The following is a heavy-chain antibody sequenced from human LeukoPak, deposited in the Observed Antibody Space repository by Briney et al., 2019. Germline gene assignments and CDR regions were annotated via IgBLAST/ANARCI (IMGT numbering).Heavy chain of an antibody. CDR1: GFTFSSYA. Sequence: GGSLRLSCAASGFTFSSYAMSWVRQAPGKGLEWVSAISGSGGSTYYADSVKGRFTISRDNSKNTLYLQMNSLRAEDTAVYYCAKDEGPGSGSYYYYGMDVWGQGTTVTVSS. J-gene: IGHJ6*02. CDR2: ISGSGGST. V-gene: IGHV3-23*01. CDR3: AKDEGPGSGSYYYYGMDV. D-gene: IGHD1-26*01.